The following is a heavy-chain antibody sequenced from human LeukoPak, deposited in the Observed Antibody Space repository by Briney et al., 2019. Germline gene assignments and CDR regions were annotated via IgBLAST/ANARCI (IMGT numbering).Heavy chain of an antibody. CDR2: IGTAGDP. V-gene: IGHV3-13*05. CDR3: TRGRRNYYGSGSYYRLSYYYYGMDV. Sequence: GGSLRLSCAASGFTFSSYDMHWVRQATGKGLEWVSAIGTAGDPYYPGSVKGRFTISRENAKNSLYLQMNSLRAGDTAVYYCTRGRRNYYGSGSYYRLSYYYYGMDVWGKGTTVTASS. J-gene: IGHJ6*04. CDR1: GFTFSSYD. D-gene: IGHD3-10*01.